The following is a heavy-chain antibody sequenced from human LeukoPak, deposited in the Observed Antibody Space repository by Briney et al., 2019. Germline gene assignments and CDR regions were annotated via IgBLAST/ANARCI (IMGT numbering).Heavy chain of an antibody. CDR1: GGSISRYY. V-gene: IGHV4-59*01. D-gene: IGHD3-22*01. CDR2: IYNSGTT. J-gene: IGHJ1*01. CDR3: ARNYYDGSGYYTQYLQH. Sequence: SETLSLTCTVSGGSISRYYWSWLRQPPGKGLEWIGYIYNSGTTNYNPSLESRVTISVDTSENQFSLKLSSVTAADTAVYYCARNYYDGSGYYTQYLQHWGQGTLVTVSS.